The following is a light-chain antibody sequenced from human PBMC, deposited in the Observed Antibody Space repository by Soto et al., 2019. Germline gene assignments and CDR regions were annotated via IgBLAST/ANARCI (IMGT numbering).Light chain of an antibody. V-gene: IGKV1-5*03. CDR3: QQYNNYWK. J-gene: IGKJ1*01. CDR2: KAS. Sequence: DIQMTQSPSTLSASVGDRVTITCRASQSCGTSLAWYQQRPGKAPNLLIYKASNLESGVPSRFSGSGSGTAFTLTISSVQPDDVATYYCQQYNNYWKFGQGTKVEIK. CDR1: QSCGTS.